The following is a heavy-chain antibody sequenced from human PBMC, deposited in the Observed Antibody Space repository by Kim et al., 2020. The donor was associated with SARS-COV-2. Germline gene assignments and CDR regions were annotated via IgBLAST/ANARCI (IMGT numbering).Heavy chain of an antibody. Sequence: SETLSLTCTVSGGSISSYYWSWIRQPPGKGLEWIGYIYYSGSTNYNPSLKSRVTISVDTSKNQFSLKLSSVTAADTAVYYCASYSGYCSGGSCYRIPSFDYWGQGTLVTVSS. CDR2: IYYSGST. CDR1: GGSISSYY. J-gene: IGHJ4*02. CDR3: ASYSGYCSGGSCYRIPSFDY. V-gene: IGHV4-59*01. D-gene: IGHD2-15*01.